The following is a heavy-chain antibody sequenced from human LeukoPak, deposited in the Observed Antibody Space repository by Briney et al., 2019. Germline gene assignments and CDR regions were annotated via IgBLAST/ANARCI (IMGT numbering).Heavy chain of an antibody. V-gene: IGHV6-1*01. D-gene: IGHD1-14*01. J-gene: IGHJ3*01. Sequence: SQTLSLTCAVSGDSVSSNSTAWNWIRQSPSRGLEWLGRTYYRSKWYNDYAVSVKSRITINPDTSKNQFSLQLNSVTPEDTAVYYCVRDDGIGLDAFDVWSPGTMVTVSS. CDR3: VRDDGIGLDAFDV. CDR1: GDSVSSNSTA. CDR2: TYYRSKWYN.